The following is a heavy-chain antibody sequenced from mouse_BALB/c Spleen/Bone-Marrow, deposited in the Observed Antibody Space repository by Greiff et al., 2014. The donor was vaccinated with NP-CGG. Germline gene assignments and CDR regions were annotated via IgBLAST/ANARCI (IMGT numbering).Heavy chain of an antibody. CDR3: ARTYGDSPYFYAMDY. D-gene: IGHD2-13*01. J-gene: IGHJ4*01. CDR1: GYTFTSYW. Sequence: QVQLQQPGAELVKPGTSVKLSCKTSGYTFTSYWMHWVKQRPGQGLEWIGEINPSNGRSNFNEKFKNKATLTVDKSSSTAYMQLNSLTSEDSAVYFCARTYGDSPYFYAMDYWGQGTSVTVSS. CDR2: INPSNGRS. V-gene: IGHV1S81*02.